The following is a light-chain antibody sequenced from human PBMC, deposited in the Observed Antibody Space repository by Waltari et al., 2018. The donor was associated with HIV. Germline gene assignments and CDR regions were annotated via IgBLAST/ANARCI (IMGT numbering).Light chain of an antibody. V-gene: IGKV3-20*01. J-gene: IGKJ2*01. CDR1: QSVTCTY. CDR2: GAS. CDR3: QQYGSSPYT. Sequence: EIVLTQSPGTLSLSPGETATLSCRAGQSVTCTYLAWYHQKPGQAPRLLIYGASSRATDIPDRVRGSGSGTDFTLTISRLEPEDFAVYFCQQYGSSPYTFGQGTKLEIK.